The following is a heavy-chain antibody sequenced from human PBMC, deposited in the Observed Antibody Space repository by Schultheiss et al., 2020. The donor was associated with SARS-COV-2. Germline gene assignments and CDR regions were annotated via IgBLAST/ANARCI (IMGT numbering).Heavy chain of an antibody. V-gene: IGHV1-69*13. CDR1: GGTFSSYA. Sequence: SVKVSCKASGGTFSSYAISCVRQAPGQGLEWMGGIIPIFGTANYAQKFQGRVTITADESTSTAYMELSSLRSEDTAVYYCARDSYYDSSGYSSYFDYWGQGTLVTVSS. CDR2: IIPIFGTA. CDR3: ARDSYYDSSGYSSYFDY. J-gene: IGHJ4*02. D-gene: IGHD3-22*01.